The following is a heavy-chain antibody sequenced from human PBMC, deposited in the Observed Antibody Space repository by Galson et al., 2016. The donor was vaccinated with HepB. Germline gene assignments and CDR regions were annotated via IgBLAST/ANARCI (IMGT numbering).Heavy chain of an antibody. Sequence: SLRLSCAASGFTLSDYYMSWIRQAPGKGLEWLSYISASGAYTKYADSVKGRFTISRDNAKNSLYLQMDSLGAEDTAVYYCAREGYSGYVQFDCWGQGTLVTVSS. D-gene: IGHD5-12*01. CDR2: ISASGAYT. CDR3: AREGYSGYVQFDC. J-gene: IGHJ4*02. V-gene: IGHV3-11*06. CDR1: GFTLSDYY.